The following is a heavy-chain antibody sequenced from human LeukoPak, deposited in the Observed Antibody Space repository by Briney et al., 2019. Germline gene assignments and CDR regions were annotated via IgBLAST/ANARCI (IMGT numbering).Heavy chain of an antibody. V-gene: IGHV1-46*01. J-gene: IGHJ4*02. CDR3: ARASVYDYGDYRIDY. Sequence: ASVKVSCKASGYTFINNWMHWVRQAPGQGLEWVGLINPTGSGTLYAQKFQGRVTMTRDMSTSTAYMELSSLRSEDTAVYYCARASVYDYGDYRIDYWGQGTLVTVSS. CDR1: GYTFINNW. CDR2: INPTGSGT. D-gene: IGHD4-17*01.